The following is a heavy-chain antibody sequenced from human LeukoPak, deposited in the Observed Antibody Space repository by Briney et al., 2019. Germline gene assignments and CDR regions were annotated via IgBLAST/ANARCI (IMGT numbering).Heavy chain of an antibody. CDR3: VFDWLLKWDV. CDR2: ITGGGNII. Sequence: GGSRRLSCAVSGFTFSSYAMSWVRQAPGKGLECVSIITGGGNIIYYADSVKGRFTISRDNSKNTLYLQMNSLRAEDTAVYYSVFDWLLKWDVWGQGTTVTVSS. CDR1: GFTFSSYA. D-gene: IGHD3-9*01. V-gene: IGHV3-23*01. J-gene: IGHJ6*02.